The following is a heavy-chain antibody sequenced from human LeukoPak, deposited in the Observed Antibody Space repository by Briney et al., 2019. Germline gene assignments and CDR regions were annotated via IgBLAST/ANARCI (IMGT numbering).Heavy chain of an antibody. CDR2: ISGSGGDT. CDR3: AKGCSGGSCYSFDY. V-gene: IGHV3-23*01. Sequence: GGSLRLSCAASGFTFSSYVMSWVRQTPGKGLEWVSAISGSGGDTYYADSVKGRFTISRDNSKNTLYLQMNSLRAEDTAVYYCAKGCSGGSCYSFDYWGQGTLVTVSS. D-gene: IGHD2-15*01. J-gene: IGHJ4*02. CDR1: GFTFSSYV.